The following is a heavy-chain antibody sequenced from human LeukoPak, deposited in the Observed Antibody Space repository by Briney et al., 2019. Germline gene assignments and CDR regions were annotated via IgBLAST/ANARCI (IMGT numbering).Heavy chain of an antibody. CDR3: ARGGRWELPRPYAFDI. J-gene: IGHJ3*02. D-gene: IGHD1-26*01. CDR2: ISSSSSYI. CDR1: GFTVSSNY. V-gene: IGHV3-21*01. Sequence: GSLRLSCAASGFTVSSNYMSWVRQAPGKGLEWVSSISSSSSYIYYADSVKGRFTISRDNAKNSLYLQMNSLRAEDTAVYYCARGGRWELPRPYAFDIWGQGTMVTVSS.